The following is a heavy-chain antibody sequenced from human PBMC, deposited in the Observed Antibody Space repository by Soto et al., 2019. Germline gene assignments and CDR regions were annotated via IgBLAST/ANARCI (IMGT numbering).Heavy chain of an antibody. CDR1: GYTFTSYG. J-gene: IGHJ4*02. CDR3: ARGGLSSTSHLIDY. D-gene: IGHD2-2*01. V-gene: IGHV1-18*01. Sequence: ASVKVSRKAPGYTFTSYGISWVRQAPGQGLEWMGWISAYNGNTNYAQKLQGRVTMTTDTSTSTAYMELRSLRSDDTAVYYCARGGLSSTSHLIDYWGQGTLVTVSS. CDR2: ISAYNGNT.